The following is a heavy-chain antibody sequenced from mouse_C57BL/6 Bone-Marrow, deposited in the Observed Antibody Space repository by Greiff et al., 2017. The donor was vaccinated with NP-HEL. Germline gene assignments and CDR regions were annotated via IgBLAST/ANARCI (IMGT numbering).Heavy chain of an antibody. J-gene: IGHJ1*03. CDR3: ARKPTLVGSYGYFDV. V-gene: IGHV2-9-1*01. CDR2: IWTGGGT. Sequence: VKLVESGPGLVAPSQSLSITCTVSGFSLTSYAISWVRQPPGQGLEWLGVIWTGGGTNYNSALKSRLSISKDNSKSQVFLKMNSLQTDDTARYYCARKPTLVGSYGYFDVWGTGTTVTVSS. D-gene: IGHD2-12*01. CDR1: GFSLTSYA.